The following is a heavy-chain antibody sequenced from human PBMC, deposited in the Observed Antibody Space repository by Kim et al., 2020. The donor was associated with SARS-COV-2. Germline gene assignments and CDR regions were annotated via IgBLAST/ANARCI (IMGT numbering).Heavy chain of an antibody. CDR3: ARGSPTNSFDS. J-gene: IGHJ4*02. D-gene: IGHD5-12*01. CDR2: T. Sequence: TTDRQTQEGRFTISRHTDTNTLYLQMNSLRAEDTAVYYCARGSPTNSFDSWGQGTLVTVSS. V-gene: IGHV3-66*01.